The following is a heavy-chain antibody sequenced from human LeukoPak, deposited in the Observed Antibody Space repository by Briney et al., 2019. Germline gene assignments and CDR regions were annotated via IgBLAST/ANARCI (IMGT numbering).Heavy chain of an antibody. CDR2: INPNSGGT. V-gene: IGHV1-2*02. CDR1: GHTFTGYY. CDR3: ARDSCSLSSCPFFGY. J-gene: IGHJ4*02. D-gene: IGHD2-2*01. Sequence: ASVKVSCKASGHTFTGYYIHWVRQAPGQGLEWMGWINPNSGGTNYAQKFQGRVTMTRDTSITTAYMELSSLISDDTAVYYCARDSCSLSSCPFFGYWGQGTLVTVSS.